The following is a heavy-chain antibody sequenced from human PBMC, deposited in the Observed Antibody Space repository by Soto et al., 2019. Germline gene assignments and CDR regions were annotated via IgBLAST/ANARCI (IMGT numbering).Heavy chain of an antibody. CDR2: ISSSSSTI. V-gene: IGHV3-48*01. D-gene: IGHD3-3*01. Sequence: SLRLSCAASGFTFSSYSMNWVRQAPGKGLEWVSYISSSSSTIYYADSVKGRFTISRDNAKNSLYLQMNSLRTEDTAVYYCAREDLITIFGVANAYYYYYYMDVWGKGTTVTVSS. CDR3: AREDLITIFGVANAYYYYYYMDV. CDR1: GFTFSSYS. J-gene: IGHJ6*03.